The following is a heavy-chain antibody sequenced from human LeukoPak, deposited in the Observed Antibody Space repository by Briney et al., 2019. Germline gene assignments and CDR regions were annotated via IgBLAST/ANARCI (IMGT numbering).Heavy chain of an antibody. D-gene: IGHD2-2*01. Sequence: SETLFLTCTVSGGSISSSSYYWGWIRQPPGKGLEWIGSIYYSGSTYYNPSLKSRVTISVDTSKNQFSLKLSSVTAADTAVYYCASDQLLLYALDYWGQGTLVTVSS. CDR1: GGSISSSSYY. CDR2: IYYSGST. J-gene: IGHJ4*02. V-gene: IGHV4-39*01. CDR3: ASDQLLLYALDY.